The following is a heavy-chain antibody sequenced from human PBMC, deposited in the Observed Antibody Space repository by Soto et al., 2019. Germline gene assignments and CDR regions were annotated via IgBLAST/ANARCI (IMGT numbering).Heavy chain of an antibody. V-gene: IGHV1-18*01. Sequence: ASVKVSCKASGYTFTSYGISWVRQAPGQGLEWMGWISAYNGNTNYAQKLQGRVTMTTDTSTSTAYMELRSLRSDDTAVYYCARGGTPANYSYGYNWFDPWGQGTLVTVSS. J-gene: IGHJ5*02. CDR1: GYTFTSYG. D-gene: IGHD5-18*01. CDR2: ISAYNGNT. CDR3: ARGGTPANYSYGYNWFDP.